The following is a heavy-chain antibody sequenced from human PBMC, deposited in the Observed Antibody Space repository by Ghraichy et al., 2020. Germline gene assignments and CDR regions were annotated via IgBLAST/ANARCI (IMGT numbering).Heavy chain of an antibody. Sequence: LSLTCAASGFTFSSYWMSWVRQAPGKGLEWVANIKQDGSEKYYVDSVKGRFTISRDNAKNSLYLQMNSLRAEDTAVYYCARERSDSEYSSSWYSYFDYWGQGTLVTVSS. CDR2: IKQDGSEK. J-gene: IGHJ4*02. V-gene: IGHV3-7*01. CDR1: GFTFSSYW. CDR3: ARERSDSEYSSSWYSYFDY. D-gene: IGHD6-13*01.